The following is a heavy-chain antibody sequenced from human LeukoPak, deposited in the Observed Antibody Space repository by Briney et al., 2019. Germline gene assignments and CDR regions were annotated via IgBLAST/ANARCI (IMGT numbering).Heavy chain of an antibody. D-gene: IGHD6-13*01. J-gene: IGHJ4*02. CDR1: GFTFSSYE. CDR3: ARVTAAGCDY. CDR2: LSSSGSTI. V-gene: IGHV3-48*03. Sequence: GGSLRLSCAASGFTFSSYEMSWVRQAPGKGLEWVSYLSSSGSTIYYADSLKGRFTISRDNAKNSLYLQVNSLRAEDTAVYYCARVTAAGCDYWGQGTLVTVSS.